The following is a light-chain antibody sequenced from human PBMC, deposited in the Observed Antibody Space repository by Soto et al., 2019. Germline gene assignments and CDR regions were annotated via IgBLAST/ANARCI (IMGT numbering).Light chain of an antibody. CDR3: SSYTISSTVL. V-gene: IGLV2-14*01. J-gene: IGLJ2*01. Sequence: QSALTQPASVSGSPGQSITISCTGTSSDIGTYKYVSWYQQHPGKAPKLIIYEVTNRPSGVSNRFSGSKSGNTASLTISGLQAEDEADYYCSSYTISSTVLFGGGTKLTVL. CDR1: SSDIGTYKY. CDR2: EVT.